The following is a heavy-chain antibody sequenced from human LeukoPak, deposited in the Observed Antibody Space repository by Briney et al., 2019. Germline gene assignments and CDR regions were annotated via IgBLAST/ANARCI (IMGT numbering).Heavy chain of an antibody. CDR2: INPSGGST. CDR1: GYTFTSYY. Sequence: ASLKVSCKASGYTFTSYYMHWVRQAPGQGLEWMGIINPSGGSTSYAQKFQGRVTMTRDTSTSTVYMELSSLRSEDTAVYYCARRGKGLGYYMDVWGKGTTVTISS. V-gene: IGHV1-46*01. J-gene: IGHJ6*03. CDR3: ARRGKGLGYYMDV. D-gene: IGHD3-16*01.